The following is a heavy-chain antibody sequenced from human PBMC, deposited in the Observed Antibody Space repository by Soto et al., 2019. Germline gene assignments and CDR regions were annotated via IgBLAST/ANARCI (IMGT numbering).Heavy chain of an antibody. CDR3: ARDAPAWARWDSYYYYYMDV. CDR2: IIPILGIA. D-gene: IGHD1-26*01. Sequence: QVQLVQSGAEVKKPGSSVKVSCKASGGTFSSYTISWVRQAPGQGLEWMGRIIPILGIANYAQKFQGRVTITADKSTSTAYMELSSLRSEDTAVYYCARDAPAWARWDSYYYYYMDVWGKGTTVTVSS. V-gene: IGHV1-69*08. CDR1: GGTFSSYT. J-gene: IGHJ6*03.